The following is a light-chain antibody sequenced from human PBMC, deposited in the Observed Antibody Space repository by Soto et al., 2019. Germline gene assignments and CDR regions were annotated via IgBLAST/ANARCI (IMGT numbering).Light chain of an antibody. CDR1: SSDVGGYDY. CDR3: CSHGGRHSYG. Sequence: QSALTQPRSVSGSPGQSVTISCTGTSSDVGGYDYVSWYQQHPGKAPKLMIYGVTKRPSGVPDRFSGSKSGNTASLTISGLQAEDESDYYCCSHGGRHSYGFGTGTKVTVL. CDR2: GVT. J-gene: IGLJ1*01. V-gene: IGLV2-11*01.